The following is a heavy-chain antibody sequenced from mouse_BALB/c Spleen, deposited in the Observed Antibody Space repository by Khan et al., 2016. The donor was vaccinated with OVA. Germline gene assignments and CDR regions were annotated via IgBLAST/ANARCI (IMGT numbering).Heavy chain of an antibody. CDR1: GISITTGNYR. D-gene: IGHD1-1*01. Sequence: EVKLEESGPGLVKPSQTVSLTCTVTGISITTGNYRWSWIRQFPGNKLEWIGNIYYSGTVTYNPSLTSRTTITRDTSTNRFFLEMNSLTAEDTATYYCARDYGSLYWYFDVWGAGTTVTVSS. V-gene: IGHV3-5*02. CDR3: ARDYGSLYWYFDV. CDR2: IYYSGTV. J-gene: IGHJ1*01.